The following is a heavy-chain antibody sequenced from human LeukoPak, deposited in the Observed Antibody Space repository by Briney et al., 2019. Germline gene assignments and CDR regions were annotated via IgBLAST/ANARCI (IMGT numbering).Heavy chain of an antibody. CDR1: GGSISSYY. CDR3: ASGGAYFDY. D-gene: IGHD3-16*01. J-gene: IGHJ4*02. CDR2: IYYTGST. Sequence: SETLSLTCSVSGGSISSYYWTWIRQPPGKGLEWIGYIYYTGSTNYNPSLKSRLTISLDTSKNQFSLKLRSVTAADTAVYYCASGGAYFDYWGQGTLVIVSS. V-gene: IGHV4-59*01.